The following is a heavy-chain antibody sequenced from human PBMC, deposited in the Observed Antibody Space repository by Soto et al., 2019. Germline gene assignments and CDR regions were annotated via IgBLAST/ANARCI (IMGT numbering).Heavy chain of an antibody. D-gene: IGHD6-13*01. Sequence: EVQLVESGGGLVQPGGSLRLSCAASGFTFSSYWMSWVRQAPGKGLQWVANIKQAGSEKYYVDSVKRRFTISRDNAKNSLYLHMDSMRGEDTAVYYCAIDSSSGPWEDAFAISGQGTIVTVSS. J-gene: IGHJ3*02. V-gene: IGHV3-7*01. CDR3: AIDSSSGPWEDAFAI. CDR2: IKQAGSEK. CDR1: GFTFSSYW.